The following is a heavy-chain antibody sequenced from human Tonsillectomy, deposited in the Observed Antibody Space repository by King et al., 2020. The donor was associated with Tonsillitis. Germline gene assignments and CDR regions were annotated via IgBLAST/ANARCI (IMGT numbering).Heavy chain of an antibody. D-gene: IGHD4-17*01. CDR1: GYIFTGYY. CDR2: INTNRGGT. Sequence: VQLVESGAEVKQPGASVKVSWKASGYIFTGYYIHWVRQAPGQGLEWMGWINTNRGGTHYAQKFQGTGTMTRDTSISTAYMEMSGLTSDDTAVYYCARDRGTTVTSSFDYWGQGTLVTVSS. V-gene: IGHV1-2*02. CDR3: ARDRGTTVTSSFDY. J-gene: IGHJ4*02.